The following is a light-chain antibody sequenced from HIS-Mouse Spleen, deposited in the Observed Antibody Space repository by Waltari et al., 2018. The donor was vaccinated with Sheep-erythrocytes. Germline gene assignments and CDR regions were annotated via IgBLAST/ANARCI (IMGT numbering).Light chain of an antibody. Sequence: QSALTQPRSVSGSPGPSVTISCTGTSSAVGGYNHVSWYQQHPGKAPKPMIYDVSKRPSGVPDRFSGSKSGNTASLTISGLQAEDEADYYCCSYAGSYNYVFGTGTKVTVL. CDR3: CSYAGSYNYV. V-gene: IGLV2-11*01. CDR2: DVS. CDR1: SSAVGGYNH. J-gene: IGLJ1*01.